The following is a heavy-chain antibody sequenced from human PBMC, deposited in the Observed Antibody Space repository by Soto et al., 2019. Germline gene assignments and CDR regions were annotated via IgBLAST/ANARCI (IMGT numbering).Heavy chain of an antibody. V-gene: IGHV5-51*01. D-gene: IGHD1-1*01. CDR2: IYPGDSDT. Sequence: GSLKISCKGSGYRFTSYWIGWVRQMPGKGLEWMGTIYPGDSDTRYSPSFQGQVTISADKSTTTAYLQWSGLKASDTAMYYCARRYNAYYFDYWGQGISVTVSS. J-gene: IGHJ4*02. CDR1: GYRFTSYW. CDR3: ARRYNAYYFDY.